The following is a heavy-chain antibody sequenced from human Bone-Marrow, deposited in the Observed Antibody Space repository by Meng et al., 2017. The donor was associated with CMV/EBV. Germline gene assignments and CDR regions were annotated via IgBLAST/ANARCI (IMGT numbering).Heavy chain of an antibody. J-gene: IGHJ4*02. CDR2: IKQDESEI. V-gene: IGHV3-7*01. Sequence: GESLKISCAASGFTFSSFWMAWVRQAPGKGLEWVGNIKQDESEIQYVGSVKGRFTITRDNAKNSLFLQMNSLRAEDTAVYYCARVGPRVTFVGFSFDFWGLGTLVTLDS. D-gene: IGHD3/OR15-3a*01. CDR3: ARVGPRVTFVGFSFDF. CDR1: GFTFSSFW.